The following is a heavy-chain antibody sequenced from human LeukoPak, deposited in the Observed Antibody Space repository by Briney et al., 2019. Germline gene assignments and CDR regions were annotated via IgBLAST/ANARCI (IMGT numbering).Heavy chain of an antibody. Sequence: GGSLRLSCAASGFAFSSYTMNWVRQAPGKGLEWVSSIGSSSTFIYYADSVKGRFTISRDNAKNSLFLQMNSLRAEDTAVYYCAKAHPGFDYWGQGTLVTVSS. CDR1: GFAFSSYT. J-gene: IGHJ4*02. CDR3: AKAHPGFDY. CDR2: IGSSSTFI. V-gene: IGHV3-21*01.